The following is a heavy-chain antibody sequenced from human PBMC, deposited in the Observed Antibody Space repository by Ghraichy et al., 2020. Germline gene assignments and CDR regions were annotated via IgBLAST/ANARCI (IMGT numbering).Heavy chain of an antibody. CDR1: GGSISSSSYY. V-gene: IGHV4-39*01. CDR2: IYYSGST. D-gene: IGHD1-26*01. J-gene: IGHJ2*01. CDR3: ARRVQSGLVDWYFDL. Sequence: SETLSLTCAVSGGSISSSSYYWGWIRQPPGKGLEWIGNIYYSGSTYYNPSLKSRVTISVDTSKNQFSLKLSSVTAADTAVYYCARRVQSGLVDWYFDLWGRGTLVTVSS.